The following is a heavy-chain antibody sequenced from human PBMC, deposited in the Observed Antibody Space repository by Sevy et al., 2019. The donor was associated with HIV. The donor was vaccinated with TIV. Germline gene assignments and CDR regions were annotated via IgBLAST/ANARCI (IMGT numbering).Heavy chain of an antibody. V-gene: IGHV3-7*01. J-gene: IGHJ5*02. CDR1: GLTFTTYW. CDR2: INRDGTQK. CDR3: ARESSGPSVVDL. D-gene: IGHD3-22*01. Sequence: GGSLRLSCAASGLTFTTYWMIWIRQAPGKGLEWVANINRDGTQKYYADSLKDRFTISRDNAENSLYLQMDSLRAEDTALYYCARESSGPSVVDLWGLGTLVTVSS.